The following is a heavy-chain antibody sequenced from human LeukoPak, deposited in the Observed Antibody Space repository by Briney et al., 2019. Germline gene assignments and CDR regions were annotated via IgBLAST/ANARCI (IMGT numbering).Heavy chain of an antibody. D-gene: IGHD6-13*01. Sequence: PGGSLRLSCAASGFTFSSYSMNWVRQAPGKGLEWVSYITSGSSTIYYADPVKGRFTISRDNAKNSLYLQMNSLRAEDTAVYYCARIGAGSSRDYWGQGTLVTVSS. CDR1: GFTFSSYS. V-gene: IGHV3-48*04. CDR2: ITSGSSTI. J-gene: IGHJ4*02. CDR3: ARIGAGSSRDY.